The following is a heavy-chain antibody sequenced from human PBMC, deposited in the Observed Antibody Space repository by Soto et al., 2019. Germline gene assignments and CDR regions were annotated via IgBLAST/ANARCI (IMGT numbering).Heavy chain of an antibody. CDR2: IYWDDDK. CDR1: GFSLSTSGVG. Sequence: SGPTLVKPTQTLTLTCTFSGFSLSTSGVGVGWIRQPPGKALEWLALIYWDDDKRYSPSLKSRLTITKDTSKNQGVLTMPNMDPVDTATYYCAQTGLVLLWFGMGLAAEKKYYFDYWGQGTLVTVSS. D-gene: IGHD3-10*01. V-gene: IGHV2-5*02. J-gene: IGHJ4*02. CDR3: AQTGLVLLWFGMGLAAEKKYYFDY.